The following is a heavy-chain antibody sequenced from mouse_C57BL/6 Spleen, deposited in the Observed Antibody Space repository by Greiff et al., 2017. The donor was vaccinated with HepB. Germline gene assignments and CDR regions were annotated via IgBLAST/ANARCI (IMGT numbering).Heavy chain of an antibody. Sequence: QVQLQQSGPELVKPGASEKISCKASGYAFSSSWMNWVKQRPGKGLEWIGRIYPGDGDTNYNGKFKGKATLTADKSSSTAYMQLSSLTSEDSAVYFCALYDYGRFAYWGQGTLVTVSA. CDR2: IYPGDGDT. J-gene: IGHJ3*01. CDR3: ALYDYGRFAY. D-gene: IGHD2-4*01. V-gene: IGHV1-82*01. CDR1: GYAFSSSW.